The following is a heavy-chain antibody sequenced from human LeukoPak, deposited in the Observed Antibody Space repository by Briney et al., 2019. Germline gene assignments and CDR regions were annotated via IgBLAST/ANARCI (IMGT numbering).Heavy chain of an antibody. V-gene: IGHV5-51*01. Sequence: GESLKISCKGSGYSFTSYWIGWVRQMPGKGREWMGIIYPGDSDTRYSPSFQGRVTISADKSTSTTYLQWSSLKASDTAVYYCATLNSNSYNYYYALDVWGQGTTVTVSS. J-gene: IGHJ6*02. CDR1: GYSFTSYW. D-gene: IGHD4-4*01. CDR3: ATLNSNSYNYYYALDV. CDR2: IYPGDSDT.